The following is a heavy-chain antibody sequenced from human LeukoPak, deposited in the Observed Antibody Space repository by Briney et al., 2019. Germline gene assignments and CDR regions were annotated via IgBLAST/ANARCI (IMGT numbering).Heavy chain of an antibody. D-gene: IGHD6-13*01. Sequence: SQTLSLTCAISGDSVSSNSAAWNWIRQSPSRGLEWLGRTYYRSKWYNDYAVSVRGRIAINPDTSKNQFSLQLNSVTPEDTAVYYCARAKGRSPLFDYWGQGTLVTVSS. V-gene: IGHV6-1*01. J-gene: IGHJ4*02. CDR2: TYYRSKWYN. CDR1: GDSVSSNSAA. CDR3: ARAKGRSPLFDY.